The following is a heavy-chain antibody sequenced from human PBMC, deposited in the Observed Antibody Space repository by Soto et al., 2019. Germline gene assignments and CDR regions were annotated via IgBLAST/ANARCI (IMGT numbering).Heavy chain of an antibody. CDR2: IYYGGST. J-gene: IGHJ4*02. Sequence: QVHLQESGPGLVKPSETLSLTCTVSGDSISTDYRSWIRQSPGKGLEWIGFIYYGGSTNYNPSPKSRVTISVDTPKNQFSLKLSSVTAADTAVYYCAKNWNWGSLVHWGQGTLVTVSS. D-gene: IGHD7-27*01. CDR3: AKNWNWGSLVH. V-gene: IGHV4-59*08. CDR1: GDSISTDY.